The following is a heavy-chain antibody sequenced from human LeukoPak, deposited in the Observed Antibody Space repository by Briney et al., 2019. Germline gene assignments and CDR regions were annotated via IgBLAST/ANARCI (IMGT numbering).Heavy chain of an antibody. J-gene: IGHJ4*02. CDR1: GCVFINYG. CDR3: ARGGPFPSGSSSKEYYLDY. D-gene: IGHD6-6*01. CDR2: RSVYNDNT. V-gene: IGHV1-18*03. Sequence: AAVKVPCQASGCVFINYGFSWLRQAPGHGLEGMGWRSVYNDNTGNKLQGRSTMTTDTSTIAAYMEVRTLKSGAVAVYDWARGGPFPSGSSSKEYYLDYWGQGTLVTVSS.